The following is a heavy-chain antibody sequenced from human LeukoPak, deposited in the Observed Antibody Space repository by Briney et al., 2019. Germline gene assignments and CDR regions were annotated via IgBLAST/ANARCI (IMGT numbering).Heavy chain of an antibody. CDR2: MSPSDFDI. V-gene: IGHV5-51*01. Sequence: GESLKISCEGSGYNFDSYLIAWVRQVPGKGLEWMGIMSPSDFDIRKSPSFQGQVTISVDQSISTAYLEWSSLKASDTAIYYCARQSGYYAFDFWGQGTLVTVSS. CDR3: ARQSGYYAFDF. J-gene: IGHJ4*02. CDR1: GYNFDSYL. D-gene: IGHD3-22*01.